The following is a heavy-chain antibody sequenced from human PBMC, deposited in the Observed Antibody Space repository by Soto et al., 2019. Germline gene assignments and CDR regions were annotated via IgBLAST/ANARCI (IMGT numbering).Heavy chain of an antibody. J-gene: IGHJ4*02. D-gene: IGHD2-21*02. CDR2: ISSSSSYI. V-gene: IGHV3-21*01. CDR1: GFTFSSYW. Sequence: GSLRLSCAASGFTFSSYWMHWVRQAPGKGLVWVSSISSSSSYIYYADSVKGRFTISRDSAKNSLYLQMNSLRAEDAAVYYCAREYCGGDCYPYYFDYWGQGTLVTVSS. CDR3: AREYCGGDCYPYYFDY.